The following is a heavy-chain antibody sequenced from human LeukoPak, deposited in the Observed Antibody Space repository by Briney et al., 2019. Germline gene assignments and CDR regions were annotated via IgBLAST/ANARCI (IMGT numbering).Heavy chain of an antibody. V-gene: IGHV3-48*03. D-gene: IGHD6-19*01. CDR2: ISSSGSTI. CDR3: ASSTQWLGNYFDY. J-gene: IGHJ4*02. CDR1: GFTFSSYE. Sequence: GGSLRLSCAASGFTFSSYEMNWVRQAPGKGLERVSYISSSGSTIYYADSVKGRFTISRDNAKNSLYLQMNSLRAEDTAVYYCASSTQWLGNYFDYWGQGTLVTVSS.